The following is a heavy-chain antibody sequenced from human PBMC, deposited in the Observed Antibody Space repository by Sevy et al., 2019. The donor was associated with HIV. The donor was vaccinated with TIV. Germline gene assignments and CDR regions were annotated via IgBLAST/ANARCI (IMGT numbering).Heavy chain of an antibody. Sequence: GGSLRLSCAASGFTLSDYYMSWIRQAPGKGLQWIAYIDGNGDTIDYADSLKGRVTISRDNAKNSVYLQMNTLRAEDTAVYYCASDHVKDGEGGDYYCHALDVWGRGTTVTVSS. CDR3: ASDHVKDGEGGDYYCHALDV. CDR1: GFTLSDYY. CDR2: IDGNGDTI. D-gene: IGHD2-21*01. V-gene: IGHV3-11*01. J-gene: IGHJ6*02.